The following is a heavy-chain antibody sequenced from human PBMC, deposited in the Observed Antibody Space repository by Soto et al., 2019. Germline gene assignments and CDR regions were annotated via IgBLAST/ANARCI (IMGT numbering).Heavy chain of an antibody. CDR2: IDHNVHT. D-gene: IGHD3-10*01. V-gene: IGHV4-34*01. CDR1: GGSFSGYC. Sequence: QVQLQQWGAGLLKPSETLSLTCAVYGGSFSGYCWSWIRQPPGKGLEWIGEIDHNVHTNYNPSLKSRVTISVDKSKNQFSLRLSSMTAADTAIYYCAPYGSGIYYISRDQYWGQGTLVTVSS. J-gene: IGHJ4*02. CDR3: APYGSGIYYISRDQY.